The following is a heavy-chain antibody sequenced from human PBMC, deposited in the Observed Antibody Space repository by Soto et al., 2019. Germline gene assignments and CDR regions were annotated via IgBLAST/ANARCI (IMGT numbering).Heavy chain of an antibody. CDR3: ARGRSNYGDYSVGY. Sequence: EVQLVESGGGLVQPGRSLRLSCAASGFTVSSNYMSWVRQAPGKGLEWVSVIYSGGSTYYADSVKGRFTISRHNSKNTLYLQMNSLRAEDTAVYYCARGRSNYGDYSVGYWGQGTLVTVSS. J-gene: IGHJ4*02. V-gene: IGHV3-53*04. D-gene: IGHD4-17*01. CDR1: GFTVSSNY. CDR2: IYSGGST.